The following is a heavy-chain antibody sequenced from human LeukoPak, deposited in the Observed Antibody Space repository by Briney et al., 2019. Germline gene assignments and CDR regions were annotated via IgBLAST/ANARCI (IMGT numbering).Heavy chain of an antibody. Sequence: SETLSLTCTVSGGSISSSSYYWGWIRQPPGKGLEWIGGIYSSGSAYYNPSLKSRVTISVDTSKNQFSLKLSSVTAADTAVYYCARPRGRFGELLSPFYDYWGQGTLVTVSS. D-gene: IGHD3-10*01. CDR3: ARPRGRFGELLSPFYDY. J-gene: IGHJ4*02. CDR2: IYSSGSA. V-gene: IGHV4-39*01. CDR1: GGSISSSSYY.